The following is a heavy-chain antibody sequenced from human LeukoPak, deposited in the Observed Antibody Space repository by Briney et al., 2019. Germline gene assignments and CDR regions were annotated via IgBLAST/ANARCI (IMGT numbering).Heavy chain of an antibody. D-gene: IGHD3-10*01. CDR2: IGGDAVGK. V-gene: IGHV3-23*01. J-gene: IGHJ4*02. Sequence: GGSLRLSCVASGFIFSNYAMTWVRQAPGKGLEWVSAIGGDAVGKDYADSVKGRFTISRDNSKNTLYLQMNSLRVEDTAVYYCARGAGVFFDNWGQGTLVTVSS. CDR1: GFIFSNYA. CDR3: ARGAGVFFDN.